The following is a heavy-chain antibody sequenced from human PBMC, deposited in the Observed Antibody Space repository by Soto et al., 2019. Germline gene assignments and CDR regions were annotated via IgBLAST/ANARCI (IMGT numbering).Heavy chain of an antibody. J-gene: IGHJ3*02. V-gene: IGHV1-69*13. Sequence: SVKVSCKASGGTFSSYAISWVRQAPGQGLEWMGGIIPIVGTANYAQKFQGRVTITGDASTSTVYMELSSLRSEDTAVYYCAKPAARGCCHHDAFDIWGQGTMVTVSS. D-gene: IGHD2-2*01. CDR2: IIPIVGTA. CDR3: AKPAARGCCHHDAFDI. CDR1: GGTFSSYA.